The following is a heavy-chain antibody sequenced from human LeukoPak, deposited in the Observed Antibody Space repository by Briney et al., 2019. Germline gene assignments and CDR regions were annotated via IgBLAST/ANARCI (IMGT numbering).Heavy chain of an antibody. CDR2: IYSGGST. D-gene: IGHD2-21*01. Sequence: GGSLRLSCAASGFTVSSNYMSWVRQAPWKGLEWVSVIYSGGSTYYADSVKGRFTISRDESKNTLYLQMNSLRAEDTAVYYCARDGGAYRRAFDIWGQGTMVAVSS. CDR1: GFTVSSNY. V-gene: IGHV3-53*01. CDR3: ARDGGAYRRAFDI. J-gene: IGHJ3*02.